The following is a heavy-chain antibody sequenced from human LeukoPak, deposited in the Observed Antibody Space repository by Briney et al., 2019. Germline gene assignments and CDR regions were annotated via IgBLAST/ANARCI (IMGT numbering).Heavy chain of an antibody. CDR2: ISSSSNYI. Sequence: GGSLRLSCAASGFTFSSYSMNWVRRAPGKGLEWVSTISSSSNYIYYADSVKGRFTISRDNAKNSLSLQMSSLRAEDTAVYYCARSDFWSGPDAFDIWGQGTMVTVSS. J-gene: IGHJ3*02. D-gene: IGHD3-3*01. V-gene: IGHV3-21*01. CDR3: ARSDFWSGPDAFDI. CDR1: GFTFSSYS.